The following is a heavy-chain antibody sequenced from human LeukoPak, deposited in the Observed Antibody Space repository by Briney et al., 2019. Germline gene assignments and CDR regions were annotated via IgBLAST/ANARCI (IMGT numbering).Heavy chain of an antibody. CDR2: ISSSSNTI. Sequence: AGGSLRLSCAASGFTFSSYSMSWVSQAPGKGLEWVSYISSSSNTIYYADSVKGRFTISRDNAKNSLYLQMDSLRAEDTAVYYYARDRNWDFDYWGQGTLVTVSS. V-gene: IGHV3-48*01. J-gene: IGHJ4*02. D-gene: IGHD7-27*01. CDR1: GFTFSSYS. CDR3: ARDRNWDFDY.